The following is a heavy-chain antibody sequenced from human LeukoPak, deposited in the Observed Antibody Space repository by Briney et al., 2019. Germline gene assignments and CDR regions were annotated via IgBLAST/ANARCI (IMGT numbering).Heavy chain of an antibody. CDR1: GFTFSSYA. D-gene: IGHD3-10*01. J-gene: IGHJ4*02. Sequence: PGGSLRLSCAASGFTFSSYAMHWVRQAPGKGLEYVSAISSNGGSTYYANSVKGRFTISRDNSKNTLYLQMGSLGAEDMAVYYCARSGDDKSPFDYWGQGTLVTVSS. CDR3: ARSGDDKSPFDY. V-gene: IGHV3-64*01. CDR2: ISSNGGST.